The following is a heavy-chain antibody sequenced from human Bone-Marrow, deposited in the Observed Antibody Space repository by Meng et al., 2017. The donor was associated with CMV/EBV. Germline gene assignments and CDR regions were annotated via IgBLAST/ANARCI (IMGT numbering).Heavy chain of an antibody. D-gene: IGHD3-22*01. CDR3: ASCYDSSGYHRNWFDP. CDR2: IYYSGST. V-gene: IGHV4-61*01. Sequence: SETLSLTCTVSGGSVSSGSYYWSWIRQPPGKGLEWIGYIYYSGSTNYNPSLKSRVTISVDTSKNQFSLKLTSVTAADTAVYYCASCYDSSGYHRNWFDPWGQGTLVTFSS. CDR1: GGSVSSGSYY. J-gene: IGHJ5*02.